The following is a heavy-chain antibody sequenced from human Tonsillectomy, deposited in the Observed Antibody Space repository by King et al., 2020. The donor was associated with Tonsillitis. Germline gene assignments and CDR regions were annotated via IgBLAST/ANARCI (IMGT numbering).Heavy chain of an antibody. CDR2: INPSGGGT. J-gene: IGHJ6*03. CDR1: GYTFTIYY. Sequence: QLVQSGAEVKKPGASVKISCKASGYTFTIYYIHWVRQAPGQGLEWMGIINPSGGGTTYAQKFQGRFTMTRDTSTSTVFMELSSLRSDDTAVYYCARGAIPGADFDYYHMDV. D-gene: IGHD7-27*01. CDR3: ARGAIPGADFDYYHMDV. V-gene: IGHV1-46*03.